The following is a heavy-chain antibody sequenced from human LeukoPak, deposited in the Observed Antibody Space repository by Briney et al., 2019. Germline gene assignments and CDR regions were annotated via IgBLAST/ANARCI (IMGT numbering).Heavy chain of an antibody. J-gene: IGHJ4*02. CDR2: INHSGST. CDR1: GGFLSTYH. CDR3: AADYGDLDTFDY. D-gene: IGHD4-17*01. V-gene: IGHV4-34*01. Sequence: SETLSLTCTVRGGFLSTYHWSWIRQPPGKGLEWIGEINHSGSTNYNSSLKSRVSISADTSKNQFSLKLSSVTAADTAVHYCAADYGDLDTFDYWGQGTLVIVSS.